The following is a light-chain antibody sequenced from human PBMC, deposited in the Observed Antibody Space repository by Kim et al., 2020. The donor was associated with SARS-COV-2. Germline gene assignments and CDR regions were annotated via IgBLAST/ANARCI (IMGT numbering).Light chain of an antibody. CDR3: QAWDSSTDVV. J-gene: IGLJ2*01. CDR2: QDS. CDR1: KLGDKY. Sequence: VSPGQTASITRSGDKLGDKYACWFQRKPGQSPVLVIFQDSKRPSGIPDRFSGSNSGNTATLTISGTQAMDEADYYCQAWDSSTDVVFGGGTQLTVL. V-gene: IGLV3-1*01.